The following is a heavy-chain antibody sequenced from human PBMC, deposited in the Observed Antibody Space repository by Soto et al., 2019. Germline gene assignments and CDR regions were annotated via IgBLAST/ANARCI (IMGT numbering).Heavy chain of an antibody. Sequence: GGSLRLSCTASGCTFSTYAMTWVRQAPGKGPEWVSGISGSGGSTYYADSVKGRFTISRDNSKNTLYLQMNSLRVEDTALYYCAKGINWDFDCWGQGTLVTVS. J-gene: IGHJ4*02. CDR3: AKGINWDFDC. CDR1: GCTFSTYA. D-gene: IGHD7-27*01. CDR2: ISGSGGST. V-gene: IGHV3-23*01.